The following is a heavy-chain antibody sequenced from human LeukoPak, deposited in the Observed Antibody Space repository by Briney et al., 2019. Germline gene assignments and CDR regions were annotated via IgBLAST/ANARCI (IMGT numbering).Heavy chain of an antibody. CDR3: ARGSVITMVRGVIAPFDY. CDR1: GFTFSSYS. D-gene: IGHD3-10*01. CDR2: ISSSSSYI. V-gene: IGHV3-21*01. Sequence: GGSLRLSCSASGFTFSSYSMNWVRQAPGKGLEWVSSISSSSSYIYYAGSVKGRFTISRDNAKNSLYLQMNNLRAEDTAVYYCARGSVITMVRGVIAPFDYWGQGTLVTVSS. J-gene: IGHJ4*02.